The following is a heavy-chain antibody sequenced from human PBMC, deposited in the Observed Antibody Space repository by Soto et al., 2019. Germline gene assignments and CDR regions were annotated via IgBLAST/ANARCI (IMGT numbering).Heavy chain of an antibody. J-gene: IGHJ6*02. CDR2: ISSSSSTI. Sequence: GGSLRLSCAASGFTFSSYSMNWVRQAPGKGLEWVSYISSSSSTIYYADSVKGRFTISRDNAKNSLYLQMNSLRDEDTAVYYCARDRGSPNRWTNYYYYGMDVWGQGTTVTVSS. V-gene: IGHV3-48*02. CDR3: ARDRGSPNRWTNYYYYGMDV. CDR1: GFTFSSYS. D-gene: IGHD3-16*01.